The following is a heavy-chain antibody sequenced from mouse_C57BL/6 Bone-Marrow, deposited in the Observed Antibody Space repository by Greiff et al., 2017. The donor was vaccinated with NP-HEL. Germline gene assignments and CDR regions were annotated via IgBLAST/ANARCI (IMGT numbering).Heavy chain of an antibody. CDR3: ARHYSNSYYAMDY. CDR1: GYTFTDYN. V-gene: IGHV1-22*01. Sequence: VQLKESGPELVKPGASVKMSCKASGYTFTDYNMHWVKQSHGKSLEWIGYINPNNGGTSYNQKFKGKATLTVNKSSSTAYMELRSLTSEDSAVYYCARHYSNSYYAMDYWGQGTSVTVSS. D-gene: IGHD2-5*01. J-gene: IGHJ4*01. CDR2: INPNNGGT.